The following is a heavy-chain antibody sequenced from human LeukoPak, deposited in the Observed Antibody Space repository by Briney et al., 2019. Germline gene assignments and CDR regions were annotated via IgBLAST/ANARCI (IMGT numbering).Heavy chain of an antibody. CDR1: GYSSSSGYY. V-gene: IGHV4-38-2*02. J-gene: IGHJ5*02. D-gene: IGHD3-22*01. CDR3: ARDRIYSDNSGYPGIDP. Sequence: STTLLTSCDVAGYSSSSGYYWVWNRQPPGKELEWISSINESGSSDYNSSLKSRVTISIDTTKNQFSLRLSSVTAADTAVYYCARDRIYSDNSGYPGIDPWGQGTLVIVSS. CDR2: INESGSS.